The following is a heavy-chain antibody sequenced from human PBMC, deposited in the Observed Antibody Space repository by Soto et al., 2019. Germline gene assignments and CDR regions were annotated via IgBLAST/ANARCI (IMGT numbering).Heavy chain of an antibody. D-gene: IGHD3-10*01. CDR3: AGGRGRVLRGYGDYYYGMDV. CDR1: GGTFSSYA. V-gene: IGHV1-69*01. J-gene: IGHJ6*02. CDR2: IIPIFGTA. Sequence: QVQLVQSGAEVKKPGSSVKVSCKASGGTFSSYAISWVRQAPGQGLEWMGGIIPIFGTANYAQKFQGRVTITADESTSTAYMELSSLRSEDTAVYYCAGGRGRVLRGYGDYYYGMDVWGQGTTVTVSS.